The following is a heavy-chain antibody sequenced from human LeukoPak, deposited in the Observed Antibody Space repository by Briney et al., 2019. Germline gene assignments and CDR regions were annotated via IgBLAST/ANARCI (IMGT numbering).Heavy chain of an antibody. CDR3: AREPDYYGSSVLSSGDY. V-gene: IGHV1-2*02. D-gene: IGHD3-22*01. J-gene: IGHJ4*02. Sequence: ASVKVSCKASGYTFTGYYMHWVRQAPGQGLEWMGWINPNSGGTNYAQKFQGRVTMTRDTSISTAYMELSRLRSDDTAVYYCAREPDYYGSSVLSSGDYWGQGTLVTVSS. CDR1: GYTFTGYY. CDR2: INPNSGGT.